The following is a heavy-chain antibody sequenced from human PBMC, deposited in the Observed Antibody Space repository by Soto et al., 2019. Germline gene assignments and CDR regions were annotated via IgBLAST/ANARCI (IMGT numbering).Heavy chain of an antibody. CDR2: ISYDGDNT. Sequence: QVQLVESGGGVVQPGRSLRLSCAASGFTFSIFAMHWVRQAPGQGLEWVAVISYDGDNTYYADSVKGRFTISRDNSKNTLYLQVNSLRPEDTALYSCARDRDSYDYLPLWPADDWGQGTLV. CDR3: ARDRDSYDYLPLWPADD. D-gene: IGHD5-18*01. CDR1: GFTFSIFA. V-gene: IGHV3-30-3*01. J-gene: IGHJ4*02.